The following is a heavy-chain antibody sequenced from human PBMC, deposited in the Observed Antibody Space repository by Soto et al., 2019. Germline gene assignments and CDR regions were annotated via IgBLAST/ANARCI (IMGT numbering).Heavy chain of an antibody. V-gene: IGHV1-3*01. J-gene: IGHJ4*02. CDR1: GYTFTSYA. Sequence: ASVKVSCKASGYTFTSYATLWVRQAPGQRLGWMGWINAGNGNTKYSGKFQGRVTITRDTSASTAYMELSSLRSEDTAVYYCASGSGSYWDYFDYWGQGTLVTV. CDR2: INAGNGNT. D-gene: IGHD1-26*01. CDR3: ASGSGSYWDYFDY.